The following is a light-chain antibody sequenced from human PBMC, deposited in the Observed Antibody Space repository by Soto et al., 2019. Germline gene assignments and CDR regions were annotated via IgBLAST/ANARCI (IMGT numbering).Light chain of an antibody. CDR1: QSISYY. Sequence: DIQMTQSPSSLSAFVGDRVTITCRTSQSISYYLNWYQQKPGEAPKLLIYAASNLQGGVPSRFSGSGSGTDFTLTISSLQPEDFATYYCQRSDTTPYTFGQGTQLEIK. V-gene: IGKV1-39*01. CDR2: AAS. CDR3: QRSDTTPYT. J-gene: IGKJ2*01.